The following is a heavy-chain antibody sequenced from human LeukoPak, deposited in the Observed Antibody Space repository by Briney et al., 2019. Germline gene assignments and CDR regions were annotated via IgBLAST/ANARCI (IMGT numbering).Heavy chain of an antibody. CDR3: ARERSSANWFDP. CDR2: IYHSGST. Sequence: SGTLSLTCAVSGGSISSSTWWTWVRQPPGKGLEWIGEIYHSGSTNYNPSLKSRVTISVDKSKNQFSLELNSVTAADTAVYYCARERSSANWFDPWGQGTLVTVSS. V-gene: IGHV4-4*02. CDR1: GGSISSSTW. J-gene: IGHJ5*02.